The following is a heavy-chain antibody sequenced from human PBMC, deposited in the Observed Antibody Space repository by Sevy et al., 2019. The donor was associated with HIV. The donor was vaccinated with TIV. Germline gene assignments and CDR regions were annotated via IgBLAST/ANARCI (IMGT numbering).Heavy chain of an antibody. V-gene: IGHV3-23*01. Sequence: GGSLRLSCAASGFIFGNHAMSWVRQTPGKGLEWVSGITSTGSTTYYMDSVKGRFTISRDNSKNTLYFQMNSLRAEDTAVYYCEKDLGWPLWGQGTMVTVSS. CDR2: ITSTGSTT. D-gene: IGHD2-15*01. J-gene: IGHJ4*02. CDR3: EKDLGWPL. CDR1: GFIFGNHA.